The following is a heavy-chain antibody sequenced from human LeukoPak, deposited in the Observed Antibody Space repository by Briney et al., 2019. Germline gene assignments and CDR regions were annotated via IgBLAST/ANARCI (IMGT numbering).Heavy chain of an antibody. CDR1: GGSFSGYY. D-gene: IGHD6-19*01. Sequence: PSETLSLTCAVYGGSFSGYYWSWIRQPPGKGLEWIGEINHSGSTNYNPSLKSRVTISVDTSKNQFSLKLSSVTAADTAVYYCARGGGWYQYVDYWGQGTLVTVSS. CDR2: INHSGST. V-gene: IGHV4-34*01. CDR3: ARGGGWYQYVDY. J-gene: IGHJ4*02.